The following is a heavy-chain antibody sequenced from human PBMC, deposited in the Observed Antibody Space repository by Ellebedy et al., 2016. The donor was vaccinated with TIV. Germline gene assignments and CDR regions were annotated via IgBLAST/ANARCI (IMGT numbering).Heavy chain of an antibody. D-gene: IGHD1-14*01. J-gene: IGHJ4*02. CDR2: IHHSGNI. CDR1: GFTFSSYS. Sequence: ESLKISCAASGFTFSSYSMNWVRQPPGKGLEWIAEIHHSGNINYNPSPKSRVTISVKKSKDQFSLRLTSMTAADTAVYYCARSPGWYYYDYWGQGTLVTVSS. V-gene: IGHV4/OR15-8*01. CDR3: ARSPGWYYYDY.